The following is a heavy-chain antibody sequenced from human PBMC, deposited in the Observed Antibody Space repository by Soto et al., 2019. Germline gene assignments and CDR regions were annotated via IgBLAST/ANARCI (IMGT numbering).Heavy chain of an antibody. CDR3: ARDPMGYYYYGMDV. D-gene: IGHD2-8*01. CDR2: INPNSGGT. V-gene: IGHV1-2*04. J-gene: IGHJ6*02. Sequence: GASVKVSCKASGYTFTGYYMHWVRQAPGQGLEWMGWINPNSGGTNYAQKFQGWVTMTRDTSISTAYMELSRLRSDDTAVYYCARDPMGYYYYGMDVWGQGTTVTVSS. CDR1: GYTFTGYY.